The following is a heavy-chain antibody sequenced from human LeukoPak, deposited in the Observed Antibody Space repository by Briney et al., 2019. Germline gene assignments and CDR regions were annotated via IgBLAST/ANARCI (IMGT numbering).Heavy chain of an antibody. CDR1: GGSISSGGYY. J-gene: IGHJ4*02. CDR3: ARGRDGYTNFDY. CDR2: IYYSGST. V-gene: IGHV4-31*03. Sequence: SQTLSLTCTVSGGSISSGGYYWSWIRQPPGKGLEWIGYIYYSGSTYYNPSLKSRVTISVDTSKNQFSLKLSSVTAADTAVYYCARGRDGYTNFDYWGQGTLVTVSS. D-gene: IGHD5-24*01.